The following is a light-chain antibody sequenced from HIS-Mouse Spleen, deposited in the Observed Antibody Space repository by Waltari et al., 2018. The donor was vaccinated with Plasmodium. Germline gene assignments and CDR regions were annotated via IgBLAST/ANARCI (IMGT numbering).Light chain of an antibody. CDR3: GTWDSSLSAGVV. J-gene: IGLJ2*01. V-gene: IGLV1-51*01. CDR2: DNN. CDR1: SSNIGNNY. Sequence: QSVLTQPPSVSAAPGQTVTISCSGSSSNIGNNYVPWYQQLPGTAPKLLIYDNNKRPSGIPDRFSGSKSGTSATLGITGLQTGDEADYYCGTWDSSLSAGVVFGGGTKLTVL.